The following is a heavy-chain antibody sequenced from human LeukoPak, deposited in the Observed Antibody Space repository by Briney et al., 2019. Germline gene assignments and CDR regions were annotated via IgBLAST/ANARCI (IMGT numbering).Heavy chain of an antibody. V-gene: IGHV5-51*01. CDR1: GYSFTSYW. CDR2: IYPGDSDT. CDR3: ARASYDSSGYYLVSFFDY. J-gene: IGHJ4*02. Sequence: GESLKISCKGSGYSFTSYWIGWVRQMPGKGLEWMGIIYPGDSDTRYSPSFQGQVTISADKSISTAYLQWSSLKALDTAMYYCARASYDSSGYYLVSFFDYWGQGTLVTVSS. D-gene: IGHD3-22*01.